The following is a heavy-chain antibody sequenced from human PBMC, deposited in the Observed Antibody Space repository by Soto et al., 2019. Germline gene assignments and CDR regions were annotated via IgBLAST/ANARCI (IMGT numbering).Heavy chain of an antibody. CDR1: GYTFTTYF. V-gene: IGHV1-46*01. CDR3: ARGSYASNVFIMDV. CDR2: INPTGGDT. J-gene: IGHJ6*02. Sequence: QMQLVQSEAEVKEPGASVQVSCKAFGYTFTTYFIHWVRQAPGQGFEWLGRINPTGGDTVYAQKFQSRVAVTRDTSTNTVRIELGSLTSKDTAVYYCARGSYASNVFIMDVWGQVTAVTVSS. D-gene: IGHD2-2*01.